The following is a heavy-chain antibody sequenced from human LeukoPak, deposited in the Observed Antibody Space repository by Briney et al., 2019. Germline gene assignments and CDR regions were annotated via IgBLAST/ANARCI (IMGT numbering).Heavy chain of an antibody. V-gene: IGHV3-48*03. D-gene: IGHD4-17*01. CDR2: ISSSGSTI. J-gene: IGHJ4*02. Sequence: GGSLRLSCAASGFTFSSYEMNWVRQAPGKGLEWVSYISSSGSTIYYADSVKGRFTISRDNSKNTLYLQMNSLRAEDTAVYYCAKDPYVYYGDYIIRWGQGTLVIVSS. CDR3: AKDPYVYYGDYIIR. CDR1: GFTFSSYE.